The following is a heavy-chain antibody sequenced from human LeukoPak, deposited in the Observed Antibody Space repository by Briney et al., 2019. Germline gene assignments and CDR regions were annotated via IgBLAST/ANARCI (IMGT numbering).Heavy chain of an antibody. D-gene: IGHD3-22*01. CDR3: ARAMPQYYYDSSGYYT. CDR2: INTNTGNP. CDR1: GYTFTSYA. Sequence: ASVKVSCKASGYTFTSYAMSWVRQAPGQGLEWMGWINTNTGNPTYAQGFTGRFVFSLDTSVSTAYLQISSLKAEDTAVYYCARAMPQYYYDSSGYYTWGQGTLVTVSS. V-gene: IGHV7-4-1*02. J-gene: IGHJ5*02.